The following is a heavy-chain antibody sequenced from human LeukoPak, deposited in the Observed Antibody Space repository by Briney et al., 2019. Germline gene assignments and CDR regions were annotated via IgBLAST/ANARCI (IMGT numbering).Heavy chain of an antibody. J-gene: IGHJ1*01. CDR1: GFSFNTYA. D-gene: IGHD2-15*01. CDR3: AQQVGYCSSGSCYFTY. V-gene: IGHV3-23*01. CDR2: ISNTGGST. Sequence: GGSLRLSCAASGFSFNTYAMSWVRQAPGKGLEWVSAISNTGGSTYYADSVKGRFTISRDKSKNTLSLQMNSLRAEDTAVYHCAQQVGYCSSGSCYFTYWGQGTLVTVSS.